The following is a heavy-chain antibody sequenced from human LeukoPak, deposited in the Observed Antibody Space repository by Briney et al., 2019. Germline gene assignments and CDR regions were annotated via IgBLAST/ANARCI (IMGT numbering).Heavy chain of an antibody. J-gene: IGHJ4*02. D-gene: IGHD4-11*01. Sequence: GGSLTLSCAASGFTLSDYYVNWLRQVPGKGLEWISYIKGGSTIIYYADSVKGRFTISRDNANNSVHLQMTSLRDDDTAVYYCARVHNTVHWGQGVQVTVSS. CDR3: ARVHNTVH. CDR2: IKGGSTII. V-gene: IGHV3-11*04. CDR1: GFTLSDYY.